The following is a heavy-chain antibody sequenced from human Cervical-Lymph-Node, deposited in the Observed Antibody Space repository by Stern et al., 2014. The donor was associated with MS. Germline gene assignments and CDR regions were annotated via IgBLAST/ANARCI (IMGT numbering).Heavy chain of an antibody. CDR2: ISYSGST. CDR3: ARESSGGYR. V-gene: IGHV4-61*01. J-gene: IGHJ4*02. Sequence: QLQLQESGPGLVKPSETLSLTCTVSGGSVSSGSYFWSWIRQPPGKGLEWIGYISYSGSTKYDPSLKSRVTISVDTSKNQFSLNLSSVTAADTAVYYCARESSGGYRWGQGTLVTVSS. D-gene: IGHD5-18*01. CDR1: GGSVSSGSYF.